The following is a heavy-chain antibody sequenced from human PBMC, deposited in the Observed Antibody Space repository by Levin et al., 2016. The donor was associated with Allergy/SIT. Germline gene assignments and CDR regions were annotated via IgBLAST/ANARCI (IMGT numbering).Heavy chain of an antibody. Sequence: ASVKVSCKASGYTFIRYYMHWVRQAPGQGFEWMGNISPTTGGTSYAQKFQGRVTMTKDTSTSTVYMELSSLKSEDTAVYYCARLAVANINMYYFDYWGQGTLVTVSS. V-gene: IGHV1-46*01. CDR3: ARLAVANINMYYFDY. J-gene: IGHJ4*02. CDR2: ISPTTGGT. D-gene: IGHD6-19*01. CDR1: GYTFIRYY.